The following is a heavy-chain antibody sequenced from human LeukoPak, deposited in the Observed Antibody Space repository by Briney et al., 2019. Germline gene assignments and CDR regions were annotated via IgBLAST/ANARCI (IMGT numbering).Heavy chain of an antibody. D-gene: IGHD6-19*01. CDR1: GFTFSAYW. V-gene: IGHV3-74*01. CDR3: ARSEAVAWSFDL. J-gene: IGHJ2*01. Sequence: GGSLRLSCAASGFTFSAYWMHWVRQVSGKGLVWVSRLNTDGSDTRYADSVQGRFTISRDNAKNTLYLQMNSLRAEDTAVYYCARSEAVAWSFDLWGRGTLVTVSS. CDR2: LNTDGSDT.